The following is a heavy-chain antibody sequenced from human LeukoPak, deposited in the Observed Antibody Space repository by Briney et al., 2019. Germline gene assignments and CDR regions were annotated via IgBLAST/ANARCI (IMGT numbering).Heavy chain of an antibody. CDR3: TRRIEGGYYYYGMDV. CDR1: GFIFSGSA. Sequence: GGSLRLSCAASGFIFSGSAIHWVRQASGKGLEWVGRIRTKANSYATSYAASVKGRFTISRDDSNNTGYLQMNSLKTEDTAIYYCTRRIEGGYYYYGMDVWGHGTAVTVSS. D-gene: IGHD2-15*01. V-gene: IGHV3-73*01. CDR2: IRTKANSYAT. J-gene: IGHJ6*02.